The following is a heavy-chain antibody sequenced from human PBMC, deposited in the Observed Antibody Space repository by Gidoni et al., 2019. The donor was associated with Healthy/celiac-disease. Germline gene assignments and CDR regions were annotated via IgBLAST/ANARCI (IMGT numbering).Heavy chain of an antibody. D-gene: IGHD3-10*01. CDR1: GFTFSSYA. Sequence: EVQLVASGGGLGQPWGSLRLSCAASGFTFSSYAMSWVRQAPGKGLEWVSAISGSGGSTYYADSVKGRFTISRDNSKNTLYLKMNSLRAEDTAVYYCAKDLFAGWFGVNHHGMDVWGQGTTVTVSS. V-gene: IGHV3-23*04. J-gene: IGHJ6*02. CDR2: ISGSGGST. CDR3: AKDLFAGWFGVNHHGMDV.